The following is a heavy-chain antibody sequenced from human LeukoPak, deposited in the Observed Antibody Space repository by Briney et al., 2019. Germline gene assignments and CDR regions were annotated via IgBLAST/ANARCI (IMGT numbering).Heavy chain of an antibody. J-gene: IGHJ4*02. CDR1: GGSISSSSYY. CDR2: IYYSGST. CDR3: ARSATQYYYDSSGYPFDY. D-gene: IGHD3-22*01. V-gene: IGHV4-39*01. Sequence: SETLSLTCTVSGGSISSSSYYWGWIRQPPGKGLEWIGSIYYSGSTYYNPSLKSRVTISVDTSKNQFSLKLSSVTAADTAVYYRARSATQYYYDSSGYPFDYWGQGTLVTVSS.